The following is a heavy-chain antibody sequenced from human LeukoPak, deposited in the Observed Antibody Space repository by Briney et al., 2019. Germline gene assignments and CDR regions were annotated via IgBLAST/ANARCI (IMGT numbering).Heavy chain of an antibody. V-gene: IGHV4-34*01. J-gene: IGHJ4*02. CDR3: ARVGFYCGGDCYVDY. CDR1: GGSFSPYY. D-gene: IGHD2-21*02. Sequence: SETLSLTCAVHGGSFSPYYWSWIRQPPGKGLEWSGEINHSGSTNYNPSLKSRVTISVDTSKNQFSLRLSSVTAADTAVYYCARVGFYCGGDCYVDYWGQGTLVTVSS. CDR2: INHSGST.